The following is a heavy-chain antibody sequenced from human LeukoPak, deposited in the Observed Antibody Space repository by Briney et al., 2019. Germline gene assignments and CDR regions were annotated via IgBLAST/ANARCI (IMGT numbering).Heavy chain of an antibody. J-gene: IGHJ3*02. CDR2: ISYDGSNK. Sequence: GGSLRLSCAASGFTFSSYGMHWVRQAPGKGLEWVAVISYDGSNKYYADSVKGRFTISRDNSKNTLYLQMNSLRAEDTAVYYCAKEYSGSYYVDAFDIWGQGTMVTVSS. D-gene: IGHD1-26*01. CDR3: AKEYSGSYYVDAFDI. V-gene: IGHV3-30*18. CDR1: GFTFSSYG.